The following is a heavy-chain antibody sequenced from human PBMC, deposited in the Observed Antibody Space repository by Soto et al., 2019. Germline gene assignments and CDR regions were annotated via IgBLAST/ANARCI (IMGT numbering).Heavy chain of an antibody. Sequence: GESLKISCAASGFTVSTNYMSWVRQSPGKGLEWVSVIYTGGSTYYADSVKGRFTISRDNSKNRLFLQMNSLRAEDTAIYYCAKCMGSSWIGVIDNWGQGALVTVSS. D-gene: IGHD6-13*01. CDR2: IYTGGST. CDR3: AKCMGSSWIGVIDN. CDR1: GFTVSTNY. J-gene: IGHJ4*02. V-gene: IGHV3-53*01.